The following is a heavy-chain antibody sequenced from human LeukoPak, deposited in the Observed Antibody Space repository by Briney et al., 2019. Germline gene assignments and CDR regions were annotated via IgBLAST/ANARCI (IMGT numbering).Heavy chain of an antibody. D-gene: IGHD6-13*01. CDR3: ARDPESSSFDL. V-gene: IGHV3-7*01. CDR2: KDQGGSVR. J-gene: IGHJ4*02. Sequence: GGSLRLSCAASGFSFSTYWMSWVRHTPERGLEFLAKKDQGGSVRNYMDSLKGRCTISRDNAKKSLYLEINSLRADDTAVYYCARDPESSSFDLWGRGALVTVSS. CDR1: GFSFSTYW.